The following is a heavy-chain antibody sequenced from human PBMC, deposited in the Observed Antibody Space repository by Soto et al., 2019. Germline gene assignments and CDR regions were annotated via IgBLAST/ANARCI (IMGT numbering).Heavy chain of an antibody. CDR3: ARDGEVVVAATRYFDY. Sequence: EVQLVESGGGLVQPGGSLRLSCAASGFTFSSYSMNWVRQAPGKGLEWVSYISSSSSTIYYADSVKGRFTISRDNAKNSLYLQMNSLRAEDTAVYYCARDGEVVVAATRYFDYWGQGTLVTVSS. D-gene: IGHD2-15*01. CDR1: GFTFSSYS. J-gene: IGHJ4*02. CDR2: ISSSSSTI. V-gene: IGHV3-48*01.